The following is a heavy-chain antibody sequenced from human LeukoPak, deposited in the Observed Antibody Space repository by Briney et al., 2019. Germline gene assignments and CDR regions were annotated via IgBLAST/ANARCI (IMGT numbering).Heavy chain of an antibody. CDR1: GYTFTGYY. J-gene: IGHJ4*02. CDR3: AREGGDTAMAPGDY. CDR2: INPNSGGT. V-gene: IGHV1-2*02. Sequence: ASVKVSCKASGYTFTGYYMHWVRQAPGQGLEWMGWINPNSGGTNYAQKFQGRVTMTRDTSISTAYMELSRLRSEDTAVYYCAREGGDTAMAPGDYWGQGTLVTVSS. D-gene: IGHD5-18*01.